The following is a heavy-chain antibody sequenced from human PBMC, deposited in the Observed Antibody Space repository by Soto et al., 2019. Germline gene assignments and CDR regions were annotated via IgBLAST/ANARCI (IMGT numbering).Heavy chain of an antibody. D-gene: IGHD3-16*02. CDR1: GLSFSDYY. CDR2: ISGSGSTI. CDR3: ARDRYRDAFDF. V-gene: IGHV3-11*01. Sequence: GGSLRLSCAASGLSFSDYYMSWIRQAPGKGLEWVSYISGSGSTIYYADSVRGRFTISRDNAKNSLYLQMNSLRAEDTAVYYCARDRYRDAFDFWGQGTMVTVSS. J-gene: IGHJ3*01.